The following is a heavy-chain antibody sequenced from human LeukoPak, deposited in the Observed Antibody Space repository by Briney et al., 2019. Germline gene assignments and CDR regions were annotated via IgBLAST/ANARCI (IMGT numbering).Heavy chain of an antibody. CDR2: MNPNSGNT. CDR3: AGGSIMVYAFGY. CDR1: GYTFTSYD. J-gene: IGHJ4*02. D-gene: IGHD2-8*01. Sequence: ASVQVSCKASGYTFTSYDINWVRQATGQGLEWMGWMNPNSGNTGYAQKFQGRITMTRNTSISTAYMELSSLRSEDTAVYYCAGGSIMVYAFGYWGQGTLVTVSS. V-gene: IGHV1-8*01.